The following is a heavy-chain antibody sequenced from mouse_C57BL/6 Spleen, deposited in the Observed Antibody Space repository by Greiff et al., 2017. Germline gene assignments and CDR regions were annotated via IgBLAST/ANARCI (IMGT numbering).Heavy chain of an antibody. CDR2: IYPGDGDT. V-gene: IGHV1-80*01. CDR1: GYAFSSYW. J-gene: IGHJ1*03. CDR3: ARGGSLWYFDV. D-gene: IGHD1-1*01. Sequence: QVQLKESGAELVKPGASVKISCKASGYAFSSYWMNWVKQRPGKGLEWIGQIYPGDGDTNYNGKFKGKATLTADKSPSTAYMRLSGLTSEGSAVYVCARGGSLWYFDVWGTGTTVTVSS.